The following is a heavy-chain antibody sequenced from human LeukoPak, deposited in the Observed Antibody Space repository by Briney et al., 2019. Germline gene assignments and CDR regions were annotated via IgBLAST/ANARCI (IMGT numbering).Heavy chain of an antibody. V-gene: IGHV6-1*01. J-gene: IGHJ4*02. CDR1: GDSVSSNSAT. CDR3: ARIIAPTYYFDY. D-gene: IGHD3-10*01. CDR2: TYYRSKWYS. Sequence: SQTLSLTCAISGDSVSSNSATWNWIRQSPSRGLEWLGRTYYRSKWYSDYALSVKSRITINPDTSKNQFSLQLNSVTPEDTAVYYCARIIAPTYYFDYWGQGTLVTVSS.